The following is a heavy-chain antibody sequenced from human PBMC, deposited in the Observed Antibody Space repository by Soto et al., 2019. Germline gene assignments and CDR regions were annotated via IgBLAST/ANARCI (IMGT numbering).Heavy chain of an antibody. CDR3: AKDNYYDSSGYYGRPYYYYGMDV. J-gene: IGHJ6*02. D-gene: IGHD3-22*01. CDR1: GFTFSSYA. V-gene: IGHV3-23*01. Sequence: PGGSLRLSCAASGFTFSSYAMSWVRQAPGKGLEWVSAISGSGGSTYYADSVKGRFTISRDNSKNTLYLQMNSLRAEDTAVYYCAKDNYYDSSGYYGRPYYYYGMDVWGQGTTVTVSS. CDR2: ISGSGGST.